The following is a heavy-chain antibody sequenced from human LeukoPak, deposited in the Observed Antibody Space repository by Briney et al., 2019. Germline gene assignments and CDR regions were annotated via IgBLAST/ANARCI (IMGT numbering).Heavy chain of an antibody. J-gene: IGHJ4*02. D-gene: IGHD1-26*01. CDR1: GFTFSSYW. CDR3: ARDSRVGAVFDY. V-gene: IGHV3-74*01. Sequence: PGGSLRLSCAASGFTFSSYWMHWVRQAPGKGLVWVSRINSDGSSTSYADSVKGRFTISRDNAKNTLYLQMNSLRAEDTAVCYCARDSRVGAVFDYWGQGTLVTVSS. CDR2: INSDGSST.